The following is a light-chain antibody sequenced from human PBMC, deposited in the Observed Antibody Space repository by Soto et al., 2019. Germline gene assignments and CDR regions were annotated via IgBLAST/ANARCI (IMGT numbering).Light chain of an antibody. CDR1: SSDVGGYNY. J-gene: IGLJ1*01. CDR2: AVT. Sequence: QSALTQPASVSGSPGQSITISCTGTSSDVGGYNYVSWYQQHPGKAPKLMIYAVTKRPAAVPARFSGSKSGNTASLTISGLQAEDEADYYCCSYAGSYTFDVFGTGTKLTVL. CDR3: CSYAGSYTFDV. V-gene: IGLV2-11*01.